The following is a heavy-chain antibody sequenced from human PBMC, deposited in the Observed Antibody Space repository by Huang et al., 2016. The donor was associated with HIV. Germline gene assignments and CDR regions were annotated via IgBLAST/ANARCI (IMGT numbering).Heavy chain of an antibody. J-gene: IGHJ4*02. V-gene: IGHV1-24*01. CDR1: EYTLTELS. D-gene: IGHD3-9*01. CDR3: ATGFDVFFDF. Sequence: QVQLVQSRAEVKKPGASVKVSCKVSEYTLTELSIPWVRQPPGKGLEWKGGVDPEIGETIYAQKFQGRVTMTEDTSTETAFMELSGLRPEDTAVYYCATGFDVFFDFWGQGTLVTVSS. CDR2: VDPEIGET.